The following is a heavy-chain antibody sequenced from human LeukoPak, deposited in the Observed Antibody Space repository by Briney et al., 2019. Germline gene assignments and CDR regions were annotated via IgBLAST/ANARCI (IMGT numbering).Heavy chain of an antibody. V-gene: IGHV4-34*01. CDR3: ARDLTRITIFGVVTRPYYYYMDV. J-gene: IGHJ6*03. CDR2: INHSGST. Sequence: NPSETLSLTCAVYGGSFSGYYWSWIRQPPGKGLEWIGEINHSGSTNYNPSLKSRVTISVDTSKNQFSLKLSSVTAADTAVYYCARDLTRITIFGVVTRPYYYYMDVWGKGTTVTVSS. CDR1: GGSFSGYY. D-gene: IGHD3-3*01.